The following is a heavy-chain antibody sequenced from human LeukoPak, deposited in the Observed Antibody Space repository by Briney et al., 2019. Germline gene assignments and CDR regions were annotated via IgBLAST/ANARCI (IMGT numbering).Heavy chain of an antibody. D-gene: IGHD5-12*01. CDR3: ATDWLGPVDH. CDR2: ITSDGSNE. CDR1: ASTFSDSW. Sequence: VGCLSLSCVSSASTFSDSWMHCVRQAPGRGLGWVSRITSDGSNETYADSVKGRFTISRDNAKNTLYRQLNSLRVEDTAIYYCATDWLGPVDHWGQGTLVTVSS. V-gene: IGHV3-74*01. J-gene: IGHJ4*02.